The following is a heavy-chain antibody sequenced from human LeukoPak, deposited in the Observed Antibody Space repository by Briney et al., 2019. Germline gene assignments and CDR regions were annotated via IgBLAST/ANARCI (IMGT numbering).Heavy chain of an antibody. CDR2: IYYSGST. J-gene: IGHJ5*02. V-gene: IGHV4-39*01. D-gene: IGHD3-3*01. CDR3: ACPWSGYPFAVDP. CDR1: GGSISSSSYF. Sequence: PSETLSLTCTVSGGSISSSSYFWGWIRQPPGKGLEWIGSIYYSGSTNYNPSLKSRVTISVDTSKNQFSLKLSSVTAADTAVYYCACPWSGYPFAVDPWGQGTLVTVSS.